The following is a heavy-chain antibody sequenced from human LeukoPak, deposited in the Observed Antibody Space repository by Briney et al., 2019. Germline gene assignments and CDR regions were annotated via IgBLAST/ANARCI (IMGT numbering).Heavy chain of an antibody. CDR2: ISYDGSNK. J-gene: IGHJ5*02. CDR3: AKGPLLGLMVYAIGGNWFDP. V-gene: IGHV3-30-3*01. D-gene: IGHD2-8*01. Sequence: GGSLRFSCAASGFTFSSYAMHWVRQAPGKGLEWVAVISYDGSNKYYADSVKGRFTISRDNSKNTLYLQMNSLRAEDTAVYYCAKGPLLGLMVYAIGGNWFDPWGQGTLVTVSS. CDR1: GFTFSSYA.